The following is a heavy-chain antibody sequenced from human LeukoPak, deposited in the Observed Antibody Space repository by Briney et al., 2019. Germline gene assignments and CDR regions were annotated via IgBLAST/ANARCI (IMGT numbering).Heavy chain of an antibody. D-gene: IGHD5-24*01. CDR1: GGSISSGSYY. V-gene: IGHV4-61*02. CDR2: IYTSGST. J-gene: IGHJ4*02. Sequence: SQTLSLTCTVSGGSISSGSYYWSWIRQPAGKGLEWIGRIYTSGSTNYNPSLKSRVTISVDTSKNQFSLKLSSVTAADTAVYYCARIWKGRDGYNLPFDYWGQGTLVTVSS. CDR3: ARIWKGRDGYNLPFDY.